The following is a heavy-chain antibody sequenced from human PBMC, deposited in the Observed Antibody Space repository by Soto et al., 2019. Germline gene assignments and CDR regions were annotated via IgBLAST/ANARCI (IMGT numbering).Heavy chain of an antibody. CDR3: ARAHSGDYGYGMDF. J-gene: IGHJ6*02. Sequence: SETLSLTCSVAGGSIIGDYWNWIRQPPGKGLEWIGNIYYSGSTNYNPSLKSRVTMSIDTSKTQFSLNLNSVTAADTAVYYWARAHSGDYGYGMDFWGQGTTVTGS. V-gene: IGHV4-59*01. D-gene: IGHD4-17*01. CDR2: IYYSGST. CDR1: GGSIIGDY.